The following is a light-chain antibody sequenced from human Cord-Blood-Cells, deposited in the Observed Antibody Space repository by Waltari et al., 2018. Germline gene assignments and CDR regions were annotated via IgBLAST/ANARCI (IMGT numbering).Light chain of an antibody. CDR1: QCISSW. Sequence: DIQMTQSPSTLSACVGDRVNITCRASQCISSWLAWYQQKPGKAPKLLIYKASSLESGVPSRFSGSGSGTEFTLTISSLQPDDFATYYCQQYNSYPWTFGQGTKVEIK. CDR3: QQYNSYPWT. CDR2: KAS. V-gene: IGKV1-5*03. J-gene: IGKJ1*01.